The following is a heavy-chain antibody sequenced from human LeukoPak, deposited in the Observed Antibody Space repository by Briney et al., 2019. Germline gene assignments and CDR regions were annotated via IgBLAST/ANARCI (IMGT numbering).Heavy chain of an antibody. CDR3: ATYSSSNGREFQY. CDR2: ISWNSDSI. J-gene: IGHJ1*01. D-gene: IGHD2-2*01. CDR1: GFTFDDYA. Sequence: PGRSLRLSCAASGFTFDDYAMHWVRQAPGKGLEWVSGISWNSDSIGYADSVKGRFTISRDNAKNSLYLQMNSLRAEDTAVYYCATYSSSNGREFQYWGQGTLVTVSS. V-gene: IGHV3-9*01.